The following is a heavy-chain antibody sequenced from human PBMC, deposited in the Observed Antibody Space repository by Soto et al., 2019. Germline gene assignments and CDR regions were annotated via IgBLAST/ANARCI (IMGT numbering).Heavy chain of an antibody. J-gene: IGHJ4*02. CDR1: GFTFDDYA. D-gene: IGHD6-13*01. CDR3: AKDIRVGSWYLPGY. Sequence: EVQLVESGGGLVQPGRSLRLSCAASGFTFDDYAMHWVRQAPGKGLEWVSGISWNSGSIGYADSVKGRFTISRDNAKNSLYLQMNSLRAEDTALYYCAKDIRVGSWYLPGYWGQGTLVTVSS. CDR2: ISWNSGSI. V-gene: IGHV3-9*01.